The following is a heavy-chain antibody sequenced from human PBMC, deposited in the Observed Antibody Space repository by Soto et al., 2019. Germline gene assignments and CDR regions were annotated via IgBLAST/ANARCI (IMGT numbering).Heavy chain of an antibody. J-gene: IGHJ2*01. CDR3: ARPAVAGEYWYFGL. Sequence: VKVSCKASGYTSTSYGISWVRQAPGQGLEWMGWISAYNGNTNYAQKLQGRVTMTTDTSTSTAYMELRSLRSDDTAVYYCARPAVAGEYWYFGLWGRGTLVTVSS. CDR1: GYTSTSYG. V-gene: IGHV1-18*04. D-gene: IGHD6-19*01. CDR2: ISAYNGNT.